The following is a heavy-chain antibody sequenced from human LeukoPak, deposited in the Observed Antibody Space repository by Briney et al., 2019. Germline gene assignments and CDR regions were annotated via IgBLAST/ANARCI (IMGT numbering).Heavy chain of an antibody. CDR3: ARGNYDFWSGYYDY. J-gene: IGHJ4*02. CDR2: IYYSGST. CDR1: GGSISSYY. Sequence: SETLSLTCTVSGGSISSYYWSWIRQPPGKGLEWIGYIYYSGSTNYNPSLKSRVTISVDTSKNQFSLKLSSVTAADTAVYYCARGNYDFWSGYYDYWGQGTLATVSS. V-gene: IGHV4-59*01. D-gene: IGHD3-3*01.